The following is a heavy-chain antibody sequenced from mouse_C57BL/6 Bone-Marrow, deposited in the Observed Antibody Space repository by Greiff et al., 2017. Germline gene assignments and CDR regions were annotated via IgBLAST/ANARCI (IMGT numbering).Heavy chain of an antibody. D-gene: IGHD4-1*01. CDR1: GYTFTSYG. CDR2: IYPRSGNT. Sequence: QVQLKESGAELARPGASVKLSCKASGYTFTSYGISWVKQRTGQGLEWIGEIYPRSGNTYYNEKFKGKATLTADKSSSTAYMELRSLTSEDSAVYFCARRKKTGSYFDYWGQGTTLTVSS. V-gene: IGHV1-81*01. J-gene: IGHJ2*01. CDR3: ARRKKTGSYFDY.